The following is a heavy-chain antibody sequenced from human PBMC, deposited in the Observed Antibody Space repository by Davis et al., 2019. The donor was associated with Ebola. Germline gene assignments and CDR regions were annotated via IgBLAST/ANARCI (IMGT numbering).Heavy chain of an antibody. CDR1: GFSFSSHW. D-gene: IGHD3-16*01. J-gene: IGHJ5*02. CDR2: IRQDGSKK. V-gene: IGHV3-7*03. Sequence: GESLKISCAASGFSFSSHWMSWVRQAPGKGLERVANIRQDGSKKHYVDSVKGRFTISRDNAKNSLYLQMNSLRAEDTAVYYYATEAVWRFDPWGQGTLVTVSS. CDR3: ATEAVWRFDP.